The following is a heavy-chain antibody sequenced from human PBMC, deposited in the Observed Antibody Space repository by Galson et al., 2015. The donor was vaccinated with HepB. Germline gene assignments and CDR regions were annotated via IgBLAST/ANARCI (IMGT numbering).Heavy chain of an antibody. V-gene: IGHV3-21*01. CDR3: ARGGGAFDL. Sequence: SLRLACAASAFTFSSHSMNWVRQAPGKGLEGVSYISGSSNYIYYADSVKGRFSISRDNAKNSLYLQMHSLRAEDTAVYYCARGGGAFDLWGQGTMVTVS. CDR2: ISGSSNYI. CDR1: AFTFSSHS. D-gene: IGHD3-16*01. J-gene: IGHJ3*01.